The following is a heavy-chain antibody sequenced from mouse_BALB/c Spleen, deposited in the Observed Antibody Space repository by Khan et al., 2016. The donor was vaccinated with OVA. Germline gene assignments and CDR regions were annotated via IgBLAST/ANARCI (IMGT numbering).Heavy chain of an antibody. V-gene: IGHV1S29*02. D-gene: IGHD2-4*01. CDR1: GYTFTDYN. CDR2: IYPYNGGT. J-gene: IGHJ3*01. Sequence: VQLQQSGPELVKPGASVKISCKASGYTFTDYNMHWVKQSHGKSLEWIGYIYPYNGGTGYNQKFKSKATLTVDNSSSTAYMELRSLTSEDSAVYYCARSGNYDYDQFAYWGQGTLVTVSA. CDR3: ARSGNYDYDQFAY.